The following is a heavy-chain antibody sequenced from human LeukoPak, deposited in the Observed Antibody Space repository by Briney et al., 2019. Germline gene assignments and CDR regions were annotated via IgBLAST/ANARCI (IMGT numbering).Heavy chain of an antibody. J-gene: IGHJ4*02. V-gene: IGHV4-30-4*01. CDR2: VYYSGSI. CDR3: ARGDPAFDY. Sequence: PSETLSLTCTVSGGSISSGDYYWSWIRQPPGKGLEWIGYVYYSGSIYYNPSLKSRVTISVDTSKNQFSLKLSSVTAADTAVYYCARGDPAFDYWGQGTLVTVSS. CDR1: GGSISSGDYY.